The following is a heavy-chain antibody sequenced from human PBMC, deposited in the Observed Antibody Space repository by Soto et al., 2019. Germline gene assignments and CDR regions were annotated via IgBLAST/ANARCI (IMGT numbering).Heavy chain of an antibody. CDR3: AKDKDGDGYHWGELDY. D-gene: IGHD5-12*01. V-gene: IGHV3-30*18. CDR1: GFTFSSYG. J-gene: IGHJ4*02. Sequence: PASGFTFSSYGMHWVRQAPGKGLEWVAVTSYDGSNKYYADSVKGRFTISRDNSKNTLYLQMNSLRAEDTAVYYCAKDKDGDGYHWGELDYWGQGTLVTVSS. CDR2: TSYDGSNK.